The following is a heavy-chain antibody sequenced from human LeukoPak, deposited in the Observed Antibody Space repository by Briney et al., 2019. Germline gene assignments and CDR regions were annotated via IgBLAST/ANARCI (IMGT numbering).Heavy chain of an antibody. J-gene: IGHJ4*02. V-gene: IGHV3-21*06. CDR1: GFTFGRYS. CDR2: ITSSSSYI. CDR3: ARAAGELLPFDYFDY. Sequence: GGSLRLSCAASGFTFGRYSMNCVRQAPGKGLEWVSSITSSSSYIYYADPVKGRFTISRDNVKNSLYLQMNSLRAEDTAVYYCARAAGELLPFDYFDYWGQRTLVTVST. D-gene: IGHD3-10*01.